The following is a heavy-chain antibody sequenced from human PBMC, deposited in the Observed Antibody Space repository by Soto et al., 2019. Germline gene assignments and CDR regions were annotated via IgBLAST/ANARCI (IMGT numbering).Heavy chain of an antibody. J-gene: IGHJ4*02. CDR3: AREGGIVGATTVDY. V-gene: IGHV4-30-4*08. D-gene: IGHD1-26*01. Sequence: SETLSLTCTVSGGSVRSDSYYWTWIRQPPGKGLEWIGYIYYSGSTYYNPSLKSRVTISVDTSKNQFSLKLSSVTAADTAVYYCAREGGIVGATTVDYWGQGTLVTVSS. CDR2: IYYSGST. CDR1: GGSVRSDSYY.